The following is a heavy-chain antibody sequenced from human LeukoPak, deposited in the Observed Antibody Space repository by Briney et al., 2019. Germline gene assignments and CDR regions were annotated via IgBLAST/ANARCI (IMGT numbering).Heavy chain of an antibody. CDR1: GYIFAHNG. CDR2: ISAYNGDT. V-gene: IGHV1-18*01. CDR3: ARDYCSSTSCLFDY. Sequence: ASVKVSCKTSGYIFAHNGISWVRQAPGQGPEWMGWISAYNGDTNHAQNFQGRVTMTRDTSTSTVYMELRSLRSDDTAVYYCARDYCSSTSCLFDYWGQGTLVTVSS. J-gene: IGHJ4*02. D-gene: IGHD2-2*01.